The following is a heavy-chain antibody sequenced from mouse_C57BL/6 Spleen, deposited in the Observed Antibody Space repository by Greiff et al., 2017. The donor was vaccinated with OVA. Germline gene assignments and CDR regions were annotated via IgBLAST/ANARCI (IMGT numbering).Heavy chain of an antibody. V-gene: IGHV1-42*01. CDR1: GYSFTGYY. CDR3: ARLSYYYGSSYWYFDV. CDR2: INPSTGGT. D-gene: IGHD1-1*01. Sequence: VQLQQSGPELVKPGASVKISCKASGYSFTGYYMNWVKQSPEKSLEWIGEINPSTGGTTYNQKFKAKATLTVDKSSSTAYMQLKSLTSEDSAVYYCARLSYYYGSSYWYFDVWGTGTTVTVSS. J-gene: IGHJ1*03.